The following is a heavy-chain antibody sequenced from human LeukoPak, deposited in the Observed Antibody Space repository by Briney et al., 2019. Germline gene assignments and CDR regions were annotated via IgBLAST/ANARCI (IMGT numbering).Heavy chain of an antibody. J-gene: IGHJ4*02. V-gene: IGHV3-33*01. CDR3: ARDDSWLRTGGCLDN. CDR1: GFTFSSYG. D-gene: IGHD5-12*01. CDR2: IWYDGSNK. Sequence: PGRSLRLSCAASGFTFSSYGMHWVRQAPGKGLEWVAIIWYDGSNKFYADSVKGRFTISRDNSKNTLYLQMNSLRVEDTAVYYCARDDSWLRTGGCLDNWGQGTLVTVSS.